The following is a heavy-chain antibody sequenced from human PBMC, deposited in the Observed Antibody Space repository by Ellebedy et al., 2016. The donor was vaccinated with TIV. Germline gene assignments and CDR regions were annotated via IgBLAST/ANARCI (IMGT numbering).Heavy chain of an antibody. J-gene: IGHJ3*02. CDR3: ARDPVGVGPAFDI. Sequence: GESLKISCAASGYTFSSYAMKWVRQAPGKGLEWVSSITESGGNTYYADSVKGRFTISRDNSKDTLYLQVNSLRAEDTAVYYCARDPVGVGPAFDIWGQGTMVTVSS. D-gene: IGHD4-23*01. V-gene: IGHV3-23*01. CDR1: GYTFSSYA. CDR2: ITESGGNT.